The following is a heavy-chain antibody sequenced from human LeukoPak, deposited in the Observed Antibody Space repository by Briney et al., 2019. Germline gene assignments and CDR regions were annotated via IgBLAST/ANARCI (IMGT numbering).Heavy chain of an antibody. D-gene: IGHD1-1*01. CDR2: IYYSGST. CDR3: ARLHSGSQQDY. CDR1: GGSISSGGYY. J-gene: IGHJ4*02. V-gene: IGHV4-31*03. Sequence: SETLSLTCTVSGGSISSGGYYWSWIRQHPGKGLEWIGYIYYSGSTYYNPSLKSRVTISVDTSKNQLSLKLSSVTAADTAVYYCARLHSGSQQDYWGQGTLVTVSS.